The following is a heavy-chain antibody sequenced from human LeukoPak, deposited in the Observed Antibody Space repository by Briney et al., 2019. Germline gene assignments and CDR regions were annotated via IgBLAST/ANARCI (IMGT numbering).Heavy chain of an antibody. CDR1: GFTFDDYA. J-gene: IGHJ4*02. CDR3: ARSIAARQYYFDY. CDR2: ISWNSGSI. D-gene: IGHD6-6*01. V-gene: IGHV3-9*01. Sequence: GGSLRLSCAASGFTFDDYAMHWVRQAPGKGLEWVSGISWNSGSIGYADSVKGRFTISRDNAKNSLYLQMNSLRAEDTAVYYCARSIAARQYYFDYWGQGTLVTVSS.